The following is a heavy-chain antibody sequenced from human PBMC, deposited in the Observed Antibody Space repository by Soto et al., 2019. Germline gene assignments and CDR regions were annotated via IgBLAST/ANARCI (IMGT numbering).Heavy chain of an antibody. V-gene: IGHV3-23*01. CDR3: AKVPTPLAGYSSGWYFDYFDY. CDR2: ISGSGGST. Sequence: EVQLLESGGGLVQPGGSLRLSCAASGFTFSSYAMSWVRQAPGKGLEWVSAISGSGGSTYYADSVKGRFTISRDNSKNTLYLQMNSLRAEDTAVYYCAKVPTPLAGYSSGWYFDYFDYWGQGTLVTVSS. CDR1: GFTFSSYA. D-gene: IGHD6-19*01. J-gene: IGHJ4*02.